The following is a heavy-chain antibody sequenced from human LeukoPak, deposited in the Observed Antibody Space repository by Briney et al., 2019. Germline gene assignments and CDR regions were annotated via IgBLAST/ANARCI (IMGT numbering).Heavy chain of an antibody. J-gene: IGHJ4*02. CDR3: ARESGKFDY. CDR2: IRGVGVST. V-gene: IGHV3-43*02. CDR1: GLPLGDFA. Sequence: GGSLRLSCVASGLPLGDFAMHWVRPAPGQGLEWVSLIRGVGVSTFFTDSVKGRFSISRDNSKNSLFLEMSSLRTEDTAMYYCARESGKFDYWGQGTLVAVSS.